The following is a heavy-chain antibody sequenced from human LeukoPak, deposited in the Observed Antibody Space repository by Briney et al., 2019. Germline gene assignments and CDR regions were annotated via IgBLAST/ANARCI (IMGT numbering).Heavy chain of an antibody. CDR2: IYTSGST. CDR1: GGSISSGSYY. Sequence: SETVSLTCTVSGGSISSGSYYWSWIRQPAGKGLEWIGRIYTSGSTNYNPSLKSRVTISVDTSKNQFSLKLSSVTAADTAVYYCARSGQWLQQGYFDYWGQGTLVTVSS. J-gene: IGHJ4*02. V-gene: IGHV4-61*02. D-gene: IGHD5-24*01. CDR3: ARSGQWLQQGYFDY.